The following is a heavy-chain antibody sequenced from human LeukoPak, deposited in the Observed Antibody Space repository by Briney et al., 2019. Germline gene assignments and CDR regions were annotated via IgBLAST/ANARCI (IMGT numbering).Heavy chain of an antibody. V-gene: IGHV3-66*01. Sequence: GGSLRLSCAASGFTVSSNYMNWVRQAPKKGLEWVSVLYSGGGTNYADSVKGRFTISRDNSKNTLYLQMNSLRAEDTAVYYCARGGGDHYDSSGSYHVGYYFDYWGQGTLVTASS. CDR2: LYSGGGT. CDR1: GFTVSSNY. J-gene: IGHJ4*02. D-gene: IGHD3-22*01. CDR3: ARGGGDHYDSSGSYHVGYYFDY.